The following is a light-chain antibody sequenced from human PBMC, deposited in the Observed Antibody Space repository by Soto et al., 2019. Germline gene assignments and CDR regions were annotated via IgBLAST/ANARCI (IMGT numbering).Light chain of an antibody. CDR1: QSISSY. CDR2: AAS. J-gene: IGKJ5*01. CDR3: QQSYSTPIT. V-gene: IGKV1-39*01. Sequence: IRMTQSPSSLSASVGDRVTITCRASQSISSYLNWYQQKPGKAPKLLIYAASSLQSGVPSRFSGSGSGTDFTLTISSLQPEDFATYYCQQSYSTPITLGQGTRLEIK.